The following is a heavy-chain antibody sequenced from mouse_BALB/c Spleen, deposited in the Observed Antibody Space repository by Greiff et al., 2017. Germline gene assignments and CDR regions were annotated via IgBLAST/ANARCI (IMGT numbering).Heavy chain of an antibody. CDR3: ARWVRGFDY. D-gene: IGHD2-14*01. J-gene: IGHJ2*01. Sequence: VQLQQSGPELVKPGASVKISCKASGYSFTGYYMHWVKQSHVKSLEWIGRINPYNGATSYNQNFKDKASLTVDKSSSTAYMELHSLTSEDSAVYYCARWVRGFDYWGQGTTLTVPS. V-gene: IGHV1-31*01. CDR1: GYSFTGYY. CDR2: INPYNGAT.